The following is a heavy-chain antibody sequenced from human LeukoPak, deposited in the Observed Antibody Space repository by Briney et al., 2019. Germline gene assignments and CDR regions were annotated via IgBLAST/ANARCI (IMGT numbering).Heavy chain of an antibody. J-gene: IGHJ5*02. Sequence: SVKVSCKASGATFSSYAISWVRQAPGQGLEWMGGIIPIFGTANYAQKFQGRVTITADESTSTAYMELSSLRSEDTAVYYCARDKGVLRYFDWFQNWFDPWGQGTPVTVSS. CDR1: GATFSSYA. V-gene: IGHV1-69*13. CDR2: IIPIFGTA. CDR3: ARDKGVLRYFDWFQNWFDP. D-gene: IGHD3-9*01.